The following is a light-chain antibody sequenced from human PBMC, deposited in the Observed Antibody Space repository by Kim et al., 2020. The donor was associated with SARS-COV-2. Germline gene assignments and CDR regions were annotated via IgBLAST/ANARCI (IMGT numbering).Light chain of an antibody. CDR3: LQRRTFPIA. V-gene: IGKV1-17*01. CDR2: GAS. J-gene: IGKJ5*01. Sequence: DIQMTQSPSSLSASVGDRVTITCRASQDIGNDLGWYQQNPGRAPKRLIYGASNLQSGVPSRFSGSGSETEFTLTINSLQPEDFATYFCLQRRTFPIAFGQRTRLEI. CDR1: QDIGND.